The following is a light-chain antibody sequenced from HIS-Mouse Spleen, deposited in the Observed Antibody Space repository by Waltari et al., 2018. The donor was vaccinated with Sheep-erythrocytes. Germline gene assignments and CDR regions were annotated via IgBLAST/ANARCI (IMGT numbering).Light chain of an antibody. CDR2: DVS. J-gene: IGLJ3*02. Sequence: QSALTQPRSVAGSPGQAVTIPCPGTSSAVGGYNYVPWYQHHPGKAPKLMIYDVSKRPSGVPDRFSGSKSGNTASLTISGLQAEDEADYYCCSYAGSYTFWVFGGGTRLTVL. V-gene: IGLV2-11*01. CDR3: CSYAGSYTFWV. CDR1: SSAVGGYNY.